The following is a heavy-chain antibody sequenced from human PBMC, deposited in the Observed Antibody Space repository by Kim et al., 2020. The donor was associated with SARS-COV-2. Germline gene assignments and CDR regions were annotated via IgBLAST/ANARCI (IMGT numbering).Heavy chain of an antibody. D-gene: IGHD5-12*01. CDR3: ARERRSGYSGYDYGYYFDY. Sequence: SRVTISVDTSKNQFSLKLSSVTAADTAVYYCARERRSGYSGYDYGYYFDYWGQGTLVTVSS. V-gene: IGHV4-59*01. J-gene: IGHJ4*02.